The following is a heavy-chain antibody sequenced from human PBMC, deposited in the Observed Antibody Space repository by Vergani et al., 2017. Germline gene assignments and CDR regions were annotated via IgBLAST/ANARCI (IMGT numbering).Heavy chain of an antibody. CDR2: INPSGGST. CDR3: AREPDIVVEVAAHAFDI. Sequence: QVQLVQSGAEVKKPGASVKVSCKASGYTFTSYYMHWVRQAPGQGLEWMGIINPSGGSTSYAQKFQGRVTMTRDTSTSTVYMELSSLRSEDTAVYYCAREPDIVVEVAAHAFDIWGQGTMVTVSS. J-gene: IGHJ3*02. V-gene: IGHV1-46*01. CDR1: GYTFTSYY. D-gene: IGHD2-15*01.